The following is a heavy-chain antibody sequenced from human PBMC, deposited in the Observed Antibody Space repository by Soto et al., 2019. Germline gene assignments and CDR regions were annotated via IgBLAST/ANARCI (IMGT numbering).Heavy chain of an antibody. CDR2: ISYDGSNK. CDR3: ARTYSSSWYSFWFDP. J-gene: IGHJ5*02. CDR1: GFTFSSYG. Sequence: GGSLRLSCAASGFTFSSYGMHWVRQAPGKGLEWVAVISYDGSNKYYADSVKGRFTISRDNSKNTLYLQMNSLRAEDTAVYYCARTYSSSWYSFWFDPWGQGTLVTVSS. D-gene: IGHD6-13*01. V-gene: IGHV3-30*03.